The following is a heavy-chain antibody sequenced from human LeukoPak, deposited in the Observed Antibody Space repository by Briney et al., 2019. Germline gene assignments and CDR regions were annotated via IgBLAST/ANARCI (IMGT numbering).Heavy chain of an antibody. CDR1: GYTFTSYD. CDR3: ARAPRRGYYDSSGYGFDY. J-gene: IGHJ4*02. Sequence: ASVKVSCKASGYTFTSYDINWVRQATGQGLEWMGWMNPNSGNTSYAQKFQGRVTMTRDTSTSTVYMELSSLRSEDTAVYYCARAPRRGYYDSSGYGFDYWGQGTLVTVSS. CDR2: MNPNSGNT. D-gene: IGHD3-22*01. V-gene: IGHV1-8*01.